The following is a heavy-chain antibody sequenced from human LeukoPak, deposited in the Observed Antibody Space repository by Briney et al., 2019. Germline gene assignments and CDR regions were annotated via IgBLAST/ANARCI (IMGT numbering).Heavy chain of an antibody. CDR1: GYIFSSYS. D-gene: IGHD3-10*01. V-gene: IGHV3-74*01. CDR3: ARDDSAAMPMVRGVNYFDY. Sequence: GGSLRLSCAASGYIFSSYSMNWVRQAPGKGLVWVSRINSDGSSTSYADSVKGRFTISRDNAKNTLYLQMNSLRAEDTAVYYCARDDSAAMPMVRGVNYFDYWGQGTLVTVSS. CDR2: INSDGSST. J-gene: IGHJ4*02.